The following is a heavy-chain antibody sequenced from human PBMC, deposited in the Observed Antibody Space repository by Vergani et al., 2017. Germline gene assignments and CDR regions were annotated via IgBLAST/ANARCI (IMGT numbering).Heavy chain of an antibody. CDR1: GYTFTGYY. V-gene: IGHV1-2*02. J-gene: IGHJ6*02. CDR3: ARGMSDLRHYYYGMDV. D-gene: IGHD5/OR15-5a*01. CDR2: INPNSGGT. Sequence: QVQLVQSGAEVKKPGASVKVSCKASGYTFTGYYMHWVRQAPGQGLEWMGWINPNSGGTNYAQKFQGRVTMTRDTSISTAYMELSRLRSDDTAVYYFARGMSDLRHYYYGMDVWGQGTTVTVSS.